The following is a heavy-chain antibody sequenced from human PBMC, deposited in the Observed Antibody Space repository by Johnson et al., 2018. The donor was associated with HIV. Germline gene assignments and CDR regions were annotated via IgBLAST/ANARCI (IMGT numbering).Heavy chain of an antibody. V-gene: IGHV3-23*04. J-gene: IGHJ3*02. Sequence: VQLVESGGGLVQSGGSLRLSCAASGFTFSSYAMSWVRQAPGKGLEWVSGISGSGGSTYYADSARGRFTISRDNSKNTLYLQLNSLRAEDTAVYYCVKDIGDGYNRLGVLDIWGQGTRVTVSS. D-gene: IGHD5-24*01. CDR1: GFTFSSYA. CDR2: ISGSGGST. CDR3: VKDIGDGYNRLGVLDI.